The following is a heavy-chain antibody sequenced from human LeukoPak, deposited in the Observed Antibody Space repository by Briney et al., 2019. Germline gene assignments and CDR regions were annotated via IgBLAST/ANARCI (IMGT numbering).Heavy chain of an antibody. J-gene: IGHJ4*02. CDR3: ARDVILTIYYPFDY. V-gene: IGHV3-11*06. D-gene: IGHD3-9*01. Sequence: GGSLRLSCAASGFSFSDYQMTWIRQAPGRGLEWISHISSRSTSTNYADSVKGRFTISRDNAKNSLYLQMNSLSAEDTAVYYCARDVILTIYYPFDYGAKGPLAPVPS. CDR2: ISSRSTST. CDR1: GFSFSDYQ.